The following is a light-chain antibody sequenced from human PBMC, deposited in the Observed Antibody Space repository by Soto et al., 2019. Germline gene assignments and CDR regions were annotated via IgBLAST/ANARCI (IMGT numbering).Light chain of an antibody. V-gene: IGLV3-1*01. CDR2: QDS. J-gene: IGLJ2*01. CDR3: QAWDSSTAKVV. CDR1: KLGDKY. Sequence: ELTQPPSVSVSPGQTASITCSGDKLGDKYACWYQQKPGQSPVLVIYQDSKRPSGIPERFSGSNSGNTATLTISGTQAMDEADYYCQAWDSSTAKVVFGGGTKLTVL.